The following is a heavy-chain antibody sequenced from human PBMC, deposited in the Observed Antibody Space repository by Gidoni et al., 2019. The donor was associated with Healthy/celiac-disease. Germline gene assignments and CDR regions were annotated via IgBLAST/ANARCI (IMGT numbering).Heavy chain of an antibody. J-gene: IGHJ3*02. V-gene: IGHV3-23*01. Sequence: EVQLLESGGGLVQPGGSLRLSCAASGVTFSSYAMSWVRQAPGKGLEWVSAISGSGGSTYYADSVKGRFTISRDNSKNTLYLQMNSLRAEDTAVYYCAKDTPEKYGDHYPHAFDIWGQGTMVTVSS. CDR1: GVTFSSYA. D-gene: IGHD4-17*01. CDR2: ISGSGGST. CDR3: AKDTPEKYGDHYPHAFDI.